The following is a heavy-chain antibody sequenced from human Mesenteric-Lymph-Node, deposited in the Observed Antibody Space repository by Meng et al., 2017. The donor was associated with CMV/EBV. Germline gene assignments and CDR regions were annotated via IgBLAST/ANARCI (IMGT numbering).Heavy chain of an antibody. D-gene: IGHD5-24*01. CDR3: AQNPFGEGYNFY. Sequence: GGSLRLSCAASGFTFSDYYMNWIRQAPGKGLEWVAYILYDGSNEYYTDSVKGRFTISRDNFKNTLYLQMHGLTTEDTAVYYCAQNPFGEGYNFYWGQGTLVTVSS. CDR2: ILYDGSNE. CDR1: GFTFSDYY. V-gene: IGHV3-30*04. J-gene: IGHJ4*02.